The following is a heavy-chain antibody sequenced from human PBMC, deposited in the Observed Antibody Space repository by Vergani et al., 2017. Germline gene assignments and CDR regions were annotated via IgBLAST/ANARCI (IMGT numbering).Heavy chain of an antibody. J-gene: IGHJ4*02. D-gene: IGHD1-26*01. V-gene: IGHV1-69*13. Sequence: QVQLVQSGAEVKKPGSSVKVSCKASGGTFSSYAISWVRQAPGQGLEWMGGIIPIFGTANYAQKFQGRVTITADESTSTAYMERSSLRSEDTAVDYCARDLNRYSGSNGGAWGYWGQGTLVTVSS. CDR2: IIPIFGTA. CDR1: GGTFSSYA. CDR3: ARDLNRYSGSNGGAWGY.